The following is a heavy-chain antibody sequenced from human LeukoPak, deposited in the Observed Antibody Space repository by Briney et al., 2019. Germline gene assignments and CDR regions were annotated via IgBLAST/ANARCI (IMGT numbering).Heavy chain of an antibody. Sequence: ASVKVSCKASGYTFTSYGISWVRQAPGQGLEWMGWISAYNGNTNYAQKLQGRVTMTTDTSTSTAYMELRSLRSDDTAVYYCARDGHTTVTTLSWLANYYYYMDVWGKGTTVTVSS. J-gene: IGHJ6*03. V-gene: IGHV1-18*01. CDR2: ISAYNGNT. CDR1: GYTFTSYG. D-gene: IGHD4-17*01. CDR3: ARDGHTTVTTLSWLANYYYYMDV.